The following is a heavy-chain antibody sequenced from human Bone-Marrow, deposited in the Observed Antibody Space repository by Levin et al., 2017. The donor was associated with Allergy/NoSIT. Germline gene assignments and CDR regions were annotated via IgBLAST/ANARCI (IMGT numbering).Heavy chain of an antibody. D-gene: IGHD2-2*01. CDR1: GFSFSYYT. J-gene: IGHJ6*02. V-gene: IGHV3-21*01. CDR3: ARSDVVEVPNSVPPVVTYYYGLDV. Sequence: GESLKISCSASGFSFSYYTLNWLRQAPGKGLEWVSSVSSSRDYKKYADSVKGRFTISRDNAQNSVDLQMDSLRAEDTAVYYCARSDVVEVPNSVPPVVTYYYGLDVWGQGTTVTVSS. CDR2: VSSSRDYK.